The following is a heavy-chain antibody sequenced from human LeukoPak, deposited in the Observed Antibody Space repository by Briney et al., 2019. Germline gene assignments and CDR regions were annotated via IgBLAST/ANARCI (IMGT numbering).Heavy chain of an antibody. J-gene: IGHJ6*03. D-gene: IGHD3-16*02. CDR2: INTDGSRT. Sequence: GGSLRLSCAASEFSFSSYWMHWVRQAPGKGLVWVSRINTDGSRTNYADSVKGRFAISRDDAKNTVHLQMYSLGAEDSAVYYCVRGASLAYYMDVWGKGTTVTVSS. CDR1: EFSFSSYW. V-gene: IGHV3-74*01. CDR3: VRGASLAYYMDV.